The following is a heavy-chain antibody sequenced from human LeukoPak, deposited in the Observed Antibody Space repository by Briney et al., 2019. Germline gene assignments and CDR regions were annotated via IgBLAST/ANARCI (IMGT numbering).Heavy chain of an antibody. CDR1: GYTFTSYG. D-gene: IGHD2-15*01. CDR3: ARVRGFGCSGGSCYPANWFDP. J-gene: IGHJ5*02. Sequence: ASVKVSCKASGYTFTSYGISWVRQAPGQGLEWMGRINPNSGGTNYAQKFQGRVTMTRDTSISTAYMELSRLRSDDTAVYYCARVRGFGCSGGSCYPANWFDPWGQGTLVTVSS. V-gene: IGHV1-2*06. CDR2: INPNSGGT.